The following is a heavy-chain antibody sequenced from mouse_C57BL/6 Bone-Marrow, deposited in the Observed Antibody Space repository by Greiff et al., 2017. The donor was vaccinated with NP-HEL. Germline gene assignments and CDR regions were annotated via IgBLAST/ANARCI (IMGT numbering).Heavy chain of an antibody. J-gene: IGHJ2*01. CDR1: GFTFSDYG. D-gene: IGHD2-3*01. V-gene: IGHV5-15*01. CDR3: ARQCRDGYPDY. CDR2: ISTLAYGI. Sequence: EVQVVESGGGLVQPGGSLKLSCAASGFTFSDYGMAWVRQAPRKGPEWVAFISTLAYGIYYEDTVTGRFTLTRENATNTLYMEMSSLTSEDTAMYYCARQCRDGYPDYWGQGTTLTVSS.